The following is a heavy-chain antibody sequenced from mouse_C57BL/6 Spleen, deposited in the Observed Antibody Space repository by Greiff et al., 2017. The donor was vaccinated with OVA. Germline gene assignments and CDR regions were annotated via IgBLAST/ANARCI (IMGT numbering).Heavy chain of an antibody. CDR2: INPSSGYT. V-gene: IGHV1-4*01. CDR1: GYTFTSYT. D-gene: IGHD1-1*01. CDR3: ARSDYGSSYEFAY. J-gene: IGHJ3*01. Sequence: QVQLKESGAELARPGASVKMSCKASGYTFTSYTMHWVKQRPGQGLEWIGYINPSSGYTKYNQKFKVKATLTADKSSSTAYMQLSSLTSEDSAVYYGARSDYGSSYEFAYWGQGTLVTVSA.